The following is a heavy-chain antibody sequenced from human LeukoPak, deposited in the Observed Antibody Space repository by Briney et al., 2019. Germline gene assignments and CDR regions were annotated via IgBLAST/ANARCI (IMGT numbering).Heavy chain of an antibody. CDR1: GGSISSYY. CDR2: IYYSGST. D-gene: IGHD6-13*01. Sequence: PSETLSLTCTVSGGSISSYYWSWIRQPPGKGLEWIGYIYYSGSTNYNPSLKSRVTISVDTSKNQFSPKLSSVTAADTAVYYCARALLLYSSSWYHFDYWGQGTLVTVSS. V-gene: IGHV4-59*01. J-gene: IGHJ4*02. CDR3: ARALLLYSSSWYHFDY.